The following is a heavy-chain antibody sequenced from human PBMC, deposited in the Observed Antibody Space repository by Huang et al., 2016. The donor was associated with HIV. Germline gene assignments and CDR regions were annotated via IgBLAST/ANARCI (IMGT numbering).Heavy chain of an antibody. CDR2: IYYSGRN. D-gene: IGHD3-22*01. J-gene: IGHJ3*02. V-gene: IGHV4-39*01. CDR1: GGSITSSSYY. Sequence: QLQLQGSGPGLVKPSETLSLTCTVSGGSITSSSYYWGWIRQPPGKGLEGVGSIYYSGRNDYKPSLKSRVTVSVDTSKNQFSLKLSSVTAADTAVYYCARHFSYYDSSGYTPWDAFDIWGQGTMVTVSS. CDR3: ARHFSYYDSSGYTPWDAFDI.